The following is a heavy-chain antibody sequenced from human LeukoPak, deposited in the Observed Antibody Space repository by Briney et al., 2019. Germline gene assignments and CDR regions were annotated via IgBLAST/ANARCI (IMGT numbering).Heavy chain of an antibody. CDR1: GFTFDDYA. V-gene: IGHV3-43*02. CDR2: ISGDGGGT. Sequence: GGSLRLSCAASGFTFDDYAMHWVRQAPGKGLEWVSLISGDGGGTYYADSVRGRFTISRDNRKNSLYLQMNSLRTEDTAFYYCANSYSGSHFDYWGQGTLVTVFS. CDR3: ANSYSGSHFDY. D-gene: IGHD1-26*01. J-gene: IGHJ4*02.